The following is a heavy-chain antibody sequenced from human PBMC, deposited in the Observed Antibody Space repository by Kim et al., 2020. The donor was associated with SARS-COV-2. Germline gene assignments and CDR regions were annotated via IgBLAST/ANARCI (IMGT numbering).Heavy chain of an antibody. V-gene: IGHV4-39*07. Sequence: SETLSLTCTVSGGSISSSSYYWGWIRQPPGKGLEWIGSIYYSGSTYYNPSLKSRATISVDTSKNQFSLKLSSVTAADTAVYYCAREGTAILAEKLGPRLQFGDDYWGQGTLVTVSS. J-gene: IGHJ4*02. CDR3: AREGTAILAEKLGPRLQFGDDY. CDR2: IYYSGST. CDR1: GGSISSSSYY. D-gene: IGHD5-18*01.